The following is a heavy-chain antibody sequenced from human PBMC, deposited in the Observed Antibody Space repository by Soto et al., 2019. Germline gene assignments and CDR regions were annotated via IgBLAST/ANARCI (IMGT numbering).Heavy chain of an antibody. J-gene: IGHJ4*02. CDR2: IWYDGSNK. CDR1: GFTFSSYG. V-gene: IGHV3-33*01. Sequence: QVRLVESGGGVVQPGRSLRLSCAASGFTFSSYGMHWVRQAPGKGLEWVAVIWYDGSNKYYADSVKGRFTISRDNSKNTLYLQMNSLRAEDTAVYYCARDRENQLLWNPNSVFDYWGQGTLVTVSS. D-gene: IGHD2-2*01. CDR3: ARDRENQLLWNPNSVFDY.